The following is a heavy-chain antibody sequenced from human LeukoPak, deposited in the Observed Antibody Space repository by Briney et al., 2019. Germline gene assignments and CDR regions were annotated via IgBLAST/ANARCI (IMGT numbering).Heavy chain of an antibody. D-gene: IGHD3-22*01. CDR3: ARTPVVIRFDY. Sequence: SQTLSLTCTVSGGSISSGGYYWSWIRQPPGKGLEWIGYIYHSGSTYYNPSLKSRVTISVDRSKNQFSLKLSSVTAADTAVYYCARTPVVIRFDYWGQGTLVTVSS. CDR1: GGSISSGGYY. J-gene: IGHJ4*02. V-gene: IGHV4-30-2*01. CDR2: IYHSGST.